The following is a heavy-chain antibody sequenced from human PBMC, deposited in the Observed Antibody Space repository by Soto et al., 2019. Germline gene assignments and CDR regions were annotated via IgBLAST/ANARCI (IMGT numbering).Heavy chain of an antibody. D-gene: IGHD1-26*01. J-gene: IGHJ4*02. CDR2: VYISGNT. Sequence: QVQLQESGPGLVKPSETLSLTCNVSGGSISSNYWSWIRQPAGKGLEWIGRVYISGNTYYNPSLKSRVTLSLDTSKTHFSLRLSSVTAADTAVYYCAREKYSGSWYFDCWGQGILVTVSS. CDR1: GGSISSNY. CDR3: AREKYSGSWYFDC. V-gene: IGHV4-4*07.